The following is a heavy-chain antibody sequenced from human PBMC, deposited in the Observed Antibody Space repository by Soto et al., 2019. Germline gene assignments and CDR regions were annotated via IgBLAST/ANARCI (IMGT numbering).Heavy chain of an antibody. V-gene: IGHV4-59*08. CDR2: IYYSGST. CDR3: ARPLDNWNDEFYYYYMDV. D-gene: IGHD1-20*01. J-gene: IGHJ6*03. Sequence: PSETLSLTCTVSGGSISSYYWSWIRQPPGKGLEWIGYIYYSGSTNYNPSLKSRVTISVDTSKNQFSLKLSSVTAADTAVYYCARPLDNWNDEFYYYYMDVWGKGTTVTVSS. CDR1: GGSISSYY.